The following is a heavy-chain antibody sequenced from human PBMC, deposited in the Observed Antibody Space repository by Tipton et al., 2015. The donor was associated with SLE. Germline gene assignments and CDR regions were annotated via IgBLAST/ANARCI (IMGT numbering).Heavy chain of an antibody. J-gene: IGHJ2*01. CDR3: ARRRFWYFDL. CDR1: GGSISSGSYY. V-gene: IGHV4-61*09. Sequence: TLSLTCTVSGGSISSGSYYWSWIRQPAGKGLEWIGYVYTSGSTNYNPSLKSRVTISVDTSKNQFSLKLSPVTAADTAVYYCARRRFWYFDLWGRGTLVTVSS. CDR2: VYTSGST.